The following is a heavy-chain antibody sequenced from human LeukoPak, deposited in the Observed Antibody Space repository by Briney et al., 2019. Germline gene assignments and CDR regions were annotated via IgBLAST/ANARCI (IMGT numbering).Heavy chain of an antibody. CDR2: IIPIFGTA. D-gene: IGHD3-9*01. CDR1: GGTFSSYA. Sequence: SVKVSCKASGGTFSSYAISWVRQAPGRGLEWMGGIIPIFGTANYAQKFQGRVTITADKSTSTAYMELSSLRSEDTAVYYCARELGNYDILTGYYKPGWFDPWGQGTLVTVSS. V-gene: IGHV1-69*06. J-gene: IGHJ5*02. CDR3: ARELGNYDILTGYYKPGWFDP.